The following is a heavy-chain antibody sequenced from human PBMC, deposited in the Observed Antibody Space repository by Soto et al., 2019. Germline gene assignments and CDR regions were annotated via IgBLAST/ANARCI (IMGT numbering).Heavy chain of an antibody. CDR1: VGTFSSYA. CDR3: ARLSRVVAITYYFYY. D-gene: IGHD2-15*01. CDR2: IIPIFGTA. Sequence: QVQLVQSGAEVKKPGSSVTVSCKASVGTFSSYAISWVRKAPGQGLEWMGGIIPIFGTANYAQKFQGRVTITADESTSTAYMERSRLGTADTFVYYFARLSRVVAITYYFYYWGQGTLVTVSS. V-gene: IGHV1-69*01. J-gene: IGHJ4*02.